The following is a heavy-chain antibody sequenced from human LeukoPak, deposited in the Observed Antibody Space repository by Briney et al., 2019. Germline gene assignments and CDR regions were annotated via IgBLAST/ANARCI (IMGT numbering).Heavy chain of an antibody. V-gene: IGHV3-64*01. CDR3: ERPDSSGYYWVY. Sequence: GGSLRLYCAASGFTFSSYAMHWVRQAPGKGLEYVSAISSNGGSTYYANSVKGRFTISRDNSKNTLDLQMGSLRAEDMAVYYCERPDSSGYYWVYWGQGTLVTVSS. CDR1: GFTFSSYA. J-gene: IGHJ4*02. CDR2: ISSNGGST. D-gene: IGHD3-22*01.